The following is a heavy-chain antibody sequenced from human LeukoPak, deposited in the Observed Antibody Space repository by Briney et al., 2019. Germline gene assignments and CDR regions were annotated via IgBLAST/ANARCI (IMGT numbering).Heavy chain of an antibody. CDR2: IIPIFGTA. D-gene: IGHD3-22*01. J-gene: IGHJ4*02. Sequence: ASVKASCKASGGTFSSYAISWVRQAPGQGLEWMGRIIPIFGTANYAQKFQGRVTITTDESTSTAYMELSSLRSEDTAVYYCARDLDYYDSSGSIDDYWGQGTLVTVSS. CDR1: GGTFSSYA. V-gene: IGHV1-69*05. CDR3: ARDLDYYDSSGSIDDY.